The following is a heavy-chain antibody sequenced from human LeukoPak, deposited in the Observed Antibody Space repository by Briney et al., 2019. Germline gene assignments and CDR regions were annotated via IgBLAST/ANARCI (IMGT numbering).Heavy chain of an antibody. D-gene: IGHD1-26*01. Sequence: SETLSLTCTVSGGSISSSSYYWGWIRQPPGKGLEWIGSIYYSGSTYYNPSLKSRVTISVDTSKNQFSLKLSSATAADTAVYYCARRIVGATYDYWGQGTLVTVSS. J-gene: IGHJ4*02. CDR1: GGSISSSSYY. CDR2: IYYSGST. CDR3: ARRIVGATYDY. V-gene: IGHV4-39*01.